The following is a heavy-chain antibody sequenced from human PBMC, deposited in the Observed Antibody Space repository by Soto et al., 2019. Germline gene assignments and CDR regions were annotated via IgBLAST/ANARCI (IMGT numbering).Heavy chain of an antibody. D-gene: IGHD3-22*01. V-gene: IGHV1-69*04. Sequence: SVKVSCKASGYTFSEYGINWVRQAPGQGLEWMGRIIPILGIANYAQKFQGRVTITADKSTSTAYMELSSLRSEDTAVYYCARTFPTYYYDSSGLGTFDYWGQGTLVTVSS. CDR3: ARTFPTYYYDSSGLGTFDY. J-gene: IGHJ4*02. CDR1: GYTFSEYG. CDR2: IIPILGIA.